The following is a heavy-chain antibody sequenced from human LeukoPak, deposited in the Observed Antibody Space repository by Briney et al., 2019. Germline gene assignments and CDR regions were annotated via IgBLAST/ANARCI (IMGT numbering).Heavy chain of an antibody. CDR3: ARRAMAIVATTYYYYYYMDV. Sequence: PSQTLSLTCTVSGGSISSGDYYWSWIRQPPGKGLEWIGYIYYSGSTYYNPSLKSRVTISVDTSENQFSLKLSSVTAADTAVYYCARRAMAIVATTYYYYYYMDVWGKGTTVTVSS. V-gene: IGHV4-30-4*08. CDR2: IYYSGST. D-gene: IGHD5-12*01. CDR1: GGSISSGDYY. J-gene: IGHJ6*03.